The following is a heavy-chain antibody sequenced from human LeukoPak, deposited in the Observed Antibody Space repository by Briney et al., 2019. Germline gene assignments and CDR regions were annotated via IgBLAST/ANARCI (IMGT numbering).Heavy chain of an antibody. Sequence: ASVKVSCKASGYSFTSFAISWVRQAPGQGLEWIGWIRGHNGNADYVQKFHGRATMTIDTSTTTAYMELRSLRSDDTAVYYCARVVTPTDQFDYWGQGTLVTVSA. CDR2: IRGHNGNA. CDR3: ARVVTPTDQFDY. J-gene: IGHJ4*02. V-gene: IGHV1-18*01. D-gene: IGHD2-15*01. CDR1: GYSFTSFA.